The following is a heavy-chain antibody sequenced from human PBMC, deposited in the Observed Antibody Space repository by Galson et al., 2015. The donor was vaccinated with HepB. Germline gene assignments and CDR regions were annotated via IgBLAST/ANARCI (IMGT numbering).Heavy chain of an antibody. V-gene: IGHV3-11*05. J-gene: IGHJ6*02. CDR2: ISSSSSYT. CDR3: AREAGAYSYRHYYYLPRDG. Sequence: SLRLSCAASGFTFSDYYMSWIRQAPGKGLEWVSYISSSSSYTNYADSVKGRFTISRDNAKNSLYLQMNSLRAEDTAVYYCAREAGAYSYRHYYYLPRDGCSQASTVTVSS. D-gene: IGHD5-18*01. CDR1: GFTFSDYY.